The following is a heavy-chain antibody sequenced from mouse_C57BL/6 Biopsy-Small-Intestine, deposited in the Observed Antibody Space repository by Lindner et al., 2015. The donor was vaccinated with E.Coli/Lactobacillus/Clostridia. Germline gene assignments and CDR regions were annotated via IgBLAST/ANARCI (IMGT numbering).Heavy chain of an antibody. CDR3: ARVVLTTNYEINWVYP. CDR1: GLRLHHFD. CDR2: MNPKSGNA. J-gene: IGHJ4*01. V-gene: IGHV1-4*02. D-gene: IGHD2-12*01. Sequence: SVKVSCKASGLRLHHFDVAWVRQAPGQGLEWMGWMNPKSGNAGYAQKFQGRITMTSNNSISTAYMELNSLTPDDTAVYFCARVVLTTNYEINWVYPWGQGTLVTVSS.